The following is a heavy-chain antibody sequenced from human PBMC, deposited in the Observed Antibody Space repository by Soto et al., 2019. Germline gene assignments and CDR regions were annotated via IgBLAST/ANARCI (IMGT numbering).Heavy chain of an antibody. D-gene: IGHD6-13*01. CDR2: IIPIFGTA. CDR3: ARSNPIYSSSWSRYYYYYYGMDV. Sequence: GASVKVSCKASGGTFSSYAISWVRQAPGQGLEWMGGIIPIFGTANYAQKFQGRVTITADESTSTAYMELSSLRSEDTAVYYCARSNPIYSSSWSRYYYYYYGMDVWGQGTTVTVSS. V-gene: IGHV1-69*13. CDR1: GGTFSSYA. J-gene: IGHJ6*02.